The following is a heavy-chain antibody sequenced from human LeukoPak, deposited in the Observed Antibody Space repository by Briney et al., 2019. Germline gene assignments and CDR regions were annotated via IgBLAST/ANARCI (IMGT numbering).Heavy chain of an antibody. CDR2: IYTSGST. J-gene: IGHJ3*02. D-gene: IGHD3-10*01. CDR3: ARDYGSGSPLSFDI. V-gene: IGHV4-4*07. Sequence: SETLSLTCTVSGGSISRYYWSWIRQPAGKGLEWIGRIYTSGSTNYNPSLKSRVTMSVDTSKNQFSLKLSSVTAADTAVYYCARDYGSGSPLSFDIWGQGTMVTVSS. CDR1: GGSISRYY.